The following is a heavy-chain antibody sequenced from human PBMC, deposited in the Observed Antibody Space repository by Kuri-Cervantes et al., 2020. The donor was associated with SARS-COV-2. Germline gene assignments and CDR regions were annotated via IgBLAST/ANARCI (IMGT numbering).Heavy chain of an antibody. CDR1: GFTFSSYG. V-gene: IGHV3-48*04. Sequence: GESLKISCAASGFTFSSYGMHWVRQAPGKGLEWVSYISNSGSTIHYADSVKGRFTISRDNAKNSVYLQMNSLRAEDTAMYYCARDLRMGKSLEHWGQGTLVTVSS. D-gene: IGHD7-27*01. CDR2: ISNSGSTI. CDR3: ARDLRMGKSLEH. J-gene: IGHJ4*02.